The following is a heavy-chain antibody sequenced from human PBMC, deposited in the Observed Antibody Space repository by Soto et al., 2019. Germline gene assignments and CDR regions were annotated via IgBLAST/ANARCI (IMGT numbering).Heavy chain of an antibody. V-gene: IGHV1-69*02. J-gene: IGHJ6*02. CDR2: IIPILGLT. D-gene: IGHD2-2*01. CDR3: ATESGRYCISTSCHWVDV. Sequence: QVQLAQSGAEVKKPGSSVKVSCKASGGTFSTYTIIWVRQAPGQGLEWMGRIIPILGLTNYAQKFQGRVTXXAXXSTSTAYMELSSLRSEDTAVYYCATESGRYCISTSCHWVDVWGQGTTVTVPS. CDR1: GGTFSTYT.